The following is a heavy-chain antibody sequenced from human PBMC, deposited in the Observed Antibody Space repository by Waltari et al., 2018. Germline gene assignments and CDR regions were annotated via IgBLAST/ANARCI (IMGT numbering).Heavy chain of an antibody. V-gene: IGHV3-21*01. CDR1: GFTFSSYS. J-gene: IGHJ4*02. CDR2: ISSSSSYI. Sequence: EVQLVESGGGLVKPGGSLRLSCAASGFTFSSYSMNWVRQAPGKGLEWVSSISSSSSYIYYADSVKGRFTISRDNAKNSLYLQMNSLRAEDTAVYYCARDPNYDFWSGSTGTFDYWGQGTLVTVSS. CDR3: ARDPNYDFWSGSTGTFDY. D-gene: IGHD3-3*01.